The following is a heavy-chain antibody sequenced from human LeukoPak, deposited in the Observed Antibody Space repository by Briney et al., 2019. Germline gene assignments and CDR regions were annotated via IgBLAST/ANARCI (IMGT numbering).Heavy chain of an antibody. J-gene: IGHJ3*02. CDR3: ARVGSSSWYGDDDAFDI. V-gene: IGHV1-46*01. CDR2: INPSGGST. CDR1: GYTFTSYY. D-gene: IGHD6-13*01. Sequence: GASVKVSCKASGYTFTSYYMHWVRQAPGQGLEWMGIINPSGGSTSYAQKFQGRVTMTRDMSTSTVYMELSSLRSEDTAVYYCARVGSSSWYGDDDAFDIWGQGTMVTVSS.